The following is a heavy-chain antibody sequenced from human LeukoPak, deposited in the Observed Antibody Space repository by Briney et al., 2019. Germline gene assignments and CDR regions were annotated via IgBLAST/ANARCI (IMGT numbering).Heavy chain of an antibody. J-gene: IGHJ4*02. CDR2: IHYSGSS. CDR1: GDSIIGYY. CDR3: ARGERLGPDF. D-gene: IGHD1-1*01. V-gene: IGHV4-59*01. Sequence: SETLSLTCTVSGDSIIGYYWSWIRQPPGKGLEWIGYIHYSGSSNYNPSLQSRVTISIDTSRGHFSLKLTSATAAATAVYYCARGERLGPDFWGQGTLVTVSS.